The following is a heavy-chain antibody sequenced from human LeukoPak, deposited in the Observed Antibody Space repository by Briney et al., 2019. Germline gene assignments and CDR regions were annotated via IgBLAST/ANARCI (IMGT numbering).Heavy chain of an antibody. J-gene: IGHJ4*02. Sequence: ASVKVSCKASGGTFSSYAISWVRQAPGQGLEWMGGIIPIFGTANYAQKFQGRVTITADESANTAYMELSSLRSEDTAVYYCARDASYSGFDYWGQGILVTVSS. CDR2: IIPIFGTA. V-gene: IGHV1-69*13. D-gene: IGHD5-12*01. CDR1: GGTFSSYA. CDR3: ARDASYSGFDY.